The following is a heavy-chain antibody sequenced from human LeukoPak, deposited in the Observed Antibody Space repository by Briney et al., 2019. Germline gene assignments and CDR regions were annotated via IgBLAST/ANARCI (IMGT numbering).Heavy chain of an antibody. CDR1: GFTFSDYH. V-gene: IGHV3-48*02. Sequence: GGSLRLSCAASGFTFSDYHINWVRQAPGKGLEWLSYISSSSTSMNYADSVRGRFAISRDNAKNSLYLQMNSLRDEDTAVYYCARVWQDNSGVDYWGQGTLVTVSS. CDR3: ARVWQDNSGVDY. D-gene: IGHD2-21*01. J-gene: IGHJ4*02. CDR2: ISSSSTSM.